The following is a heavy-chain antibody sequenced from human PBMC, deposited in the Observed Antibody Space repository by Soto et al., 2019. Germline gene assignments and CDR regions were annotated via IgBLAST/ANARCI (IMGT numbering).Heavy chain of an antibody. CDR2: MNTNSGNT. J-gene: IGHJ5*02. CDR3: ARSLLRITMVRGVMARGRGWFDR. CDR1: GYTFTSYD. Sequence: QVQLVQSGAEVKKPGASVKVSCKASGYTFTSYDINWVRQATGQGLEWMGWMNTNSGNTGYAQKFQGRVTRTRNTSISTAYMDLSSLRSEDTALYYCARSLLRITMVRGVMARGRGWFDRWGQGTLVTVSS. V-gene: IGHV1-8*01. D-gene: IGHD3-10*01.